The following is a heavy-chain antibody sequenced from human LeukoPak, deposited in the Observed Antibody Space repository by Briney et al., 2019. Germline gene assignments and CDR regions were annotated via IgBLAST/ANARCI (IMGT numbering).Heavy chain of an antibody. CDR3: ARSCGGDCYPSAYYFDY. V-gene: IGHV1-69*04. Sequence: SVKVSCKASGGTFSSYAISWVRQAPGQGLEWMGRIIPILGIANYAQKFQGRVTITADKSTSTAYMELSSLRSGDTAVYYCARSCGGDCYPSAYYFDYWGQGTLVTVSS. J-gene: IGHJ4*02. CDR2: IIPILGIA. D-gene: IGHD2-21*02. CDR1: GGTFSSYA.